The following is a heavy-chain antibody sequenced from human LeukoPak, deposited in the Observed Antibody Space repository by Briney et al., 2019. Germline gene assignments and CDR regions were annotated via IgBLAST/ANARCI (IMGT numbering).Heavy chain of an antibody. V-gene: IGHV1-8*03. J-gene: IGHJ3*02. CDR2: MNPKSGNT. CDR3: ARDLHYYDSSGWSDAFDI. Sequence: ASVKVPYKASRYTFPSYGISWVRQATGPGLEWMGWMNPKSGNTGYAQNFQGRLTITRNTSISTACMELSSLRSEDTAVYYCARDLHYYDSSGWSDAFDIWGQGTMVTVSS. D-gene: IGHD3-22*01. CDR1: RYTFPSYG.